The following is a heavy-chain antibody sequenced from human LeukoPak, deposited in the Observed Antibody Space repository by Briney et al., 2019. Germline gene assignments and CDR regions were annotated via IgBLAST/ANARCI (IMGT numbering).Heavy chain of an antibody. CDR1: GGSISSFY. CDR3: ARHMSVSYDAFDL. J-gene: IGHJ3*01. D-gene: IGHD3-10*01. V-gene: IGHV4-59*08. CDR2: IFSTGTT. Sequence: SETLSLTCTVSGGSISSFYWNWIRQFPGKRLEWIGYIFSTGTTNYNPSLESRVTISVDTSKTQISLKLTSVTAVDTAVYYCARHMSVSYDAFDLWGRGTPVTVSS.